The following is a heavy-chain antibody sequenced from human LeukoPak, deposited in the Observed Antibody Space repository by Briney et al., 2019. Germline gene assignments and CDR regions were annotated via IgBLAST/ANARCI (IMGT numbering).Heavy chain of an antibody. Sequence: GGSLRLSCAASGFTFSSNWMHWVRQAPGKGLVWVSRINEDGSTTNYADSVKGRSAIFRDNAKNTLYLQMNSLRAEDTAMYYCVRDMGGRSGHWGQGTLVTVSS. D-gene: IGHD1-26*01. J-gene: IGHJ4*02. V-gene: IGHV3-74*01. CDR1: GFTFSSNW. CDR3: VRDMGGRSGH. CDR2: INEDGSTT.